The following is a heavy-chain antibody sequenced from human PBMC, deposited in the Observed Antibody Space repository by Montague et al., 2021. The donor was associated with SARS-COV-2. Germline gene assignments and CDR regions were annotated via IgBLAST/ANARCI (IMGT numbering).Heavy chain of an antibody. CDR3: ARGRTVTTFYYYYYYGMDV. Sequence: SETLSLTCAVYGGSFSGYYWSWIRQPPGKGLEWNGEINHSGSTXXXPSXXXRVTISVDTSKNQFSLKLSSVTAADTAVYYCARGRTVTTFYYYYYYGMDVWGQGTTVTVSS. CDR2: INHSGST. D-gene: IGHD4-17*01. CDR1: GGSFSGYY. J-gene: IGHJ6*02. V-gene: IGHV4-34*01.